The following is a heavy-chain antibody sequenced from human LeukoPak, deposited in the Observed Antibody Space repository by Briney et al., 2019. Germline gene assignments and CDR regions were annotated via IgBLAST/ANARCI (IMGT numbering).Heavy chain of an antibody. CDR3: ARHCCTGPSKRVFDF. CDR1: GGSISSSSYY. D-gene: IGHD2-8*02. J-gene: IGHJ3*01. V-gene: IGHV4-39*01. CDR2: IYYSGST. Sequence: PSETLSLTCTVSGGSISSSSYYWGWIRQPPGTGLEWIGSIYYSGSTYYNPSLKSRVTISVDTSKNQFSLKLSSVTAADTAVYHCARHCCTGPSKRVFDFWGQGTMVTVSS.